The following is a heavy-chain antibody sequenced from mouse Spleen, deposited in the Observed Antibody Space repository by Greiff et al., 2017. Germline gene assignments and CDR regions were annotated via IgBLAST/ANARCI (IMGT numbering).Heavy chain of an antibody. J-gene: IGHJ2*01. CDR2: IYPGSGNT. V-gene: IGHV1-66*01. CDR1: GYSFTSYY. CDR3: VRGVEGFDY. Sequence: QVQLQQSGPELVKPGASVKISCKASGYSFTSYYIHWVKQRPGQGLEWIGWIYPGSGNTKYNEKFKGKATLTADTSSSTAYMQLSSLTSEDSAVYYCVRGVEGFDYWGQGTTLTVSS.